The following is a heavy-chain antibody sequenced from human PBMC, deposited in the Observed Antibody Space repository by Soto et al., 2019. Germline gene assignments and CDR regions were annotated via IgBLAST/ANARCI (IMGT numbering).Heavy chain of an antibody. D-gene: IGHD2-21*02. CDR2: INHSGST. J-gene: IGHJ6*02. Sequence: KPSETLSLTCAVYGGSFSGYYWSWIRQPPGKGLEWIGEINHSGSTNYNPSLKSRVTISVDTSKNQFSLKLSSVTAADTAVYYCAVTYYYYGMDVWGQGTTVTVSS. CDR1: GGSFSGYY. V-gene: IGHV4-34*01. CDR3: AVTYYYYGMDV.